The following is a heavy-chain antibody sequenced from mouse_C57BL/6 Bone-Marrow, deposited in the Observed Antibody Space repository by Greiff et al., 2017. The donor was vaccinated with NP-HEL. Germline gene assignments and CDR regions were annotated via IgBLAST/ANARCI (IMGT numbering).Heavy chain of an antibody. V-gene: IGHV1-52*01. CDR2: IDPSDSET. CDR1: GYTFTSYW. J-gene: IGHJ3*01. CDR3: ARLDYGSLFAY. Sequence: QVQLQQPGAELVRPGSSVKLSCKASGYTFTSYWMHWVKQRPIQGLEWIGNIDPSDSETPYNQKFKDKATLTVDKSSSTAYMQLSSLTSEDSAVYYCARLDYGSLFAYWGQGTLVTVSA. D-gene: IGHD1-1*01.